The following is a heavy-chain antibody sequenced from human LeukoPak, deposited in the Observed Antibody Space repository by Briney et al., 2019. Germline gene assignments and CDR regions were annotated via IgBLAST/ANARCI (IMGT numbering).Heavy chain of an antibody. CDR2: IYHSGST. D-gene: IGHD4-23*01. CDR3: AIRRWYYFDY. J-gene: IGHJ4*02. CDR1: GYSISSGYY. V-gene: IGHV4-38-2*02. Sequence: SETLSLTCTVSGYSISSGYYWGWIRQPPGKGLEWIGSIYHSGSTYYNPSLKSRVTISVDTSKNQFSLKLSSVTAADTAVYYCAIRRWYYFDYWGQGTLVTVSS.